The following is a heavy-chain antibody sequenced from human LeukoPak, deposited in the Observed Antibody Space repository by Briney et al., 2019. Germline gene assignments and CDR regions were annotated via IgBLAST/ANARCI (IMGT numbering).Heavy chain of an antibody. D-gene: IGHD2/OR15-2a*01. CDR2: ISGSGGST. J-gene: IGHJ6*02. V-gene: IGHV3-23*01. CDR1: GFTFSSYA. CDR3: AKEGTFRVGSMDV. Sequence: GGSLRLSCAASGFTFSSYAMSWVRQAPGKGLEWVSAISGSGGSTYYTDSVKGRFAISRDNSKNTLYLQMNSLRAEDTAVYYCAKEGTFRVGSMDVWGQGTTVTVSS.